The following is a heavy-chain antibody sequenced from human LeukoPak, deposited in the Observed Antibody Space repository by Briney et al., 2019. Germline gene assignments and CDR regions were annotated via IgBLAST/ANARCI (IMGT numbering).Heavy chain of an antibody. CDR2: ISSSSSYI. J-gene: IGHJ4*02. V-gene: IGHV3-21*01. CDR1: GFTFSSNS. Sequence: GGSLRLSCAASGFTFSSNSMNWVRQAPGKGLEWVSSISSSSSYIYYADSVKGRFTISRDNAKNSLYLQMNSLRAEDTAVYYCARDTLYSGSYFDYWGQGTLVTVSS. D-gene: IGHD1-26*01. CDR3: ARDTLYSGSYFDY.